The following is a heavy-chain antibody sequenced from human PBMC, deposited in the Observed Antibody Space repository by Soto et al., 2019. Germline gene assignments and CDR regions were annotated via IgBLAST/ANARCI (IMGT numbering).Heavy chain of an antibody. CDR3: ARSRRLGYCSGGSCYWGYAFDI. CDR2: ISSSSSTI. Sequence: GGSLRLSCAASGFTFSSYSMNWVRQAPGKGLEWVSYISSSSSTIYYADSVKGRFTISRDNAKNSLYLQMSSLRAEDTAVYYFARSRRLGYCSGGSCYWGYAFDIWGQGTMVTVSS. J-gene: IGHJ3*02. CDR1: GFTFSSYS. D-gene: IGHD2-15*01. V-gene: IGHV3-48*01.